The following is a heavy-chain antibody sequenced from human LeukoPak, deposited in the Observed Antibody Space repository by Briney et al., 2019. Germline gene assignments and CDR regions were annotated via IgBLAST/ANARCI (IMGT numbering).Heavy chain of an antibody. CDR2: INHSGST. CDR1: GGSFSGYY. J-gene: IGHJ5*02. CDR3: ARVGRFLNWFDP. D-gene: IGHD3-3*01. V-gene: IGHV4-34*01. Sequence: SETLSLTCAVYGGSFSGYYWSWIRQPPGKGLEWIGEINHSGSTNYNPSLKSRATISVDTSKNQFSLKLSSVTAADTAVYYCARVGRFLNWFDPWGQGTLVTVSS.